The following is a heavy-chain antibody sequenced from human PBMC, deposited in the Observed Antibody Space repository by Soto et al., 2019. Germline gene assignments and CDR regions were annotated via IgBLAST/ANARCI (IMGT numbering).Heavy chain of an antibody. J-gene: IGHJ4*02. CDR1: GFTFSSYA. V-gene: IGHV3-23*01. CDR2: ISGSGGST. D-gene: IGHD3-22*01. Sequence: GGSLRLSCAASGFTFSSYAMSWVRQAPGKGLEWVSAISGSGGSTYYADSVKGRFTISRDNSKNTLYLQMNSLRAEDTAVYYCAKDRSFYYYDSSGFDYWGQGTLVTVSS. CDR3: AKDRSFYYYDSSGFDY.